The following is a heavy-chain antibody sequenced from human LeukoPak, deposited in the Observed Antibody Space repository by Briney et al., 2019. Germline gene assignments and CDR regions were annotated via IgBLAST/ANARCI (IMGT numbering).Heavy chain of an antibody. Sequence: SVKVSCKASGGTFSSYAISWVRQAPGQGLEWMGGIIPIFGTANYAQKFQGRVTITADESTSTAYMELSSLRSEDTAVYYCARNYDILTGFDYWGQGTLVTVSS. D-gene: IGHD3-9*01. CDR1: GGTFSSYA. V-gene: IGHV1-69*13. J-gene: IGHJ4*02. CDR3: ARNYDILTGFDY. CDR2: IIPIFGTA.